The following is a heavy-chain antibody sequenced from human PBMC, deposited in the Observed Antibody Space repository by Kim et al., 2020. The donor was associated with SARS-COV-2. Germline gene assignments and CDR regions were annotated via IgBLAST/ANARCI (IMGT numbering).Heavy chain of an antibody. V-gene: IGHV3-13*04. Sequence: GGSLRLSCAASGFTFSSFDMHWVRQATGKGLEWVSAIGTAGDTYYPGSVKGRFTISRENAKNSLYLQINSLRAGDTAVYYCARAAAGGNYYYYYGMDVWGQGTTVTVSS. CDR2: IGTAGDT. J-gene: IGHJ6*02. CDR1: GFTFSSFD. D-gene: IGHD6-13*01. CDR3: ARAAAGGNYYYYYGMDV.